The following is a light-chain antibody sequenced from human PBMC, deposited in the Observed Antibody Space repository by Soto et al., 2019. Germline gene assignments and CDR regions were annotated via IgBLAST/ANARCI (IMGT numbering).Light chain of an antibody. CDR3: SSYTSSSIFYV. CDR2: DVS. Sequence: QSVLTQPASVSGSPRQSITISCTGTSSDVGGYNYVSWYQQHPGKAPKLMIYDVSNRPSGVSNRFSGSKSGNTASLTISGLQAEDEADYYCSSYTSSSIFYVFGTGTKVTVL. J-gene: IGLJ1*01. CDR1: SSDVGGYNY. V-gene: IGLV2-14*01.